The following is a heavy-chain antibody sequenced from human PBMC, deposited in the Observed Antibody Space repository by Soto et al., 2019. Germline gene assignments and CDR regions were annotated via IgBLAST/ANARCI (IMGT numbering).Heavy chain of an antibody. V-gene: IGHV1-69*01. D-gene: IGHD3-22*01. CDR1: GGTFSSYA. Sequence: QVQLVQSGAEVKKPGSSVKVSCKASGGTFSSYAISWVRQAPGQGLEWMGGIIPIFGTANYAQKFQGRVTITADESTSTAYMELSSLGSEDRAVYYCARGGYYYDSSGYYYKFDYWGQGTLVTVSS. J-gene: IGHJ4*02. CDR2: IIPIFGTA. CDR3: ARGGYYYDSSGYYYKFDY.